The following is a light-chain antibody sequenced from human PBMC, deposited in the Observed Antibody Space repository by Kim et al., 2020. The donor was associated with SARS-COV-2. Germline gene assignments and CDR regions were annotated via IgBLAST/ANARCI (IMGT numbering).Light chain of an antibody. CDR3: QQYDKEPYS. Sequence: DIQLTQSPSALSASIGDRVTISCRANKSISSWLAWYQQKPGKAPKLLIYKTSYLESGVPSGFSGSGSGTEFTLTIASLQPEDFATYYCQQYDKEPYSFGQGTKVDIK. V-gene: IGKV1-5*03. J-gene: IGKJ2*03. CDR2: KTS. CDR1: KSISSW.